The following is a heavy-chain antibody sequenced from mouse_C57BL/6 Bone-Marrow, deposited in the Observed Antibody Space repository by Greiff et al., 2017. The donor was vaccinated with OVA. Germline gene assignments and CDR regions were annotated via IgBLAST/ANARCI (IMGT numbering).Heavy chain of an antibody. J-gene: IGHJ4*01. D-gene: IGHD1-1*01. CDR3: ARDALTTEVANYAMYY. CDR1: GYSITSCYY. CDR2: LSYDGSN. Sequence: EVKLQESGPGLVKPSQSLSLTCSVSGYSITSCYYWYWIRPFPGNRLVWMGYLSYDGSNNYNPSFKNRISITRYTSKNQFFLKLNSVTTEDTATYYCARDALTTEVANYAMYYWGQGTSVTVSS. V-gene: IGHV3-6*01.